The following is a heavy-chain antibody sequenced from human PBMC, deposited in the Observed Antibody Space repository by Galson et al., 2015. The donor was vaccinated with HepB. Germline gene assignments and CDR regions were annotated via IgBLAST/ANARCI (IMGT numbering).Heavy chain of an antibody. Sequence: SVKVSCKAPGGSFSAYTIMWVRQVPGQGLEWMGRIIPSLGVATYARRFQDRVTITADKSTTTSYMEFSSLRLDDTAVYYCARNPPRGWGQGTLVTVSS. CDR3: ARNPPRG. CDR1: GGSFSAYT. J-gene: IGHJ4*02. CDR2: IIPSLGVA. V-gene: IGHV1-69*02. D-gene: IGHD1-26*01.